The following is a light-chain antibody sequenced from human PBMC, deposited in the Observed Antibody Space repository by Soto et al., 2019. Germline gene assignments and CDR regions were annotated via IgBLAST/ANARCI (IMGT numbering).Light chain of an antibody. CDR3: QQYGSSPIT. J-gene: IGKJ5*01. Sequence: EIVLTQSPATLSSSPGERATLSFRASQTVTFKLAWYQHKPGQAPRLLIYDTSNRATGIPARFSGSGSGTDFTLTMSRLEPEDFATYYCQQYGSSPITFGQGTRLEIK. CDR2: DTS. CDR1: QTVTFK. V-gene: IGKV3-11*01.